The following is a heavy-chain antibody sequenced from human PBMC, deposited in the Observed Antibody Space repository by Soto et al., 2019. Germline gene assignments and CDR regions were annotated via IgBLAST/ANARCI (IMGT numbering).Heavy chain of an antibody. V-gene: IGHV1-3*01. CDR3: ASRRNPYGAYDY. CDR2: INAGNGNT. J-gene: IGHJ4*02. Sequence: ASVKVSCKASGYTFTSYAMHWVRQAPGQRLEWMGWINAGNGNTKYSQKFQGRVTITRDTSASTAYLELNSLRADDTAVYYCASRRNPYGAYDYWGQGTLVTVSS. D-gene: IGHD4-17*01. CDR1: GYTFTSYA.